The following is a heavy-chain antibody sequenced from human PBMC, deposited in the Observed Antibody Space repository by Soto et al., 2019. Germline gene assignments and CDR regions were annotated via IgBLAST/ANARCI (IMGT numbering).Heavy chain of an antibody. D-gene: IGHD2-15*01. V-gene: IGHV3-30*03. CDR2: ISNTGSSA. Sequence: QVQLVESGGGVVQPGRSLRLSCAASGFTFSVFGMHWVRQAPGKGLEWVAVISNTGSSAHYADSVRGRFTISRDNGENTLSLVMISLRPEDRAVYYCATTITTVVTSSKPGGIRGRGALLDHWGQGTRVTVSS. CDR1: GFTFSVFG. J-gene: IGHJ4*02. CDR3: ATTITTVVTSSKPGGIRGRGALLDH.